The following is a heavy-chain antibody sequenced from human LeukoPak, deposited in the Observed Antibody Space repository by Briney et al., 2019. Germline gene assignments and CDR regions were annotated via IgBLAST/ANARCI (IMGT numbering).Heavy chain of an antibody. J-gene: IGHJ4*02. V-gene: IGHV3-23*01. D-gene: IGHD3-22*01. CDR3: VKGGFTYYDD. Sequence: GGSLRLSCAASGFAFDYSAMTWVRQAPEKGLEWVSTINTGDITFYANSVKGRFTISRDNSKNALFLQMNSLRAEDTAIYYCVKGGFTYYDDWGQGTLVTVSS. CDR2: INTGDIT. CDR1: GFAFDYSA.